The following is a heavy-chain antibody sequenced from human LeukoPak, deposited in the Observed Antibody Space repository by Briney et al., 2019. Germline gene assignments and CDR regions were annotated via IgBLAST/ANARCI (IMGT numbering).Heavy chain of an antibody. D-gene: IGHD2-21*01. Sequence: SETLSLTCTVSGGSISSGGYYWSWIRQHPGKGLEWIGYIHYSGSTYYNPSLKSRVTISVDTSKNQFSLKLSSVTAADTAVYYCARDCGRAYCGVAWGQGTLVTVSS. CDR1: GGSISSGGYY. CDR2: IHYSGST. V-gene: IGHV4-31*03. CDR3: ARDCGRAYCGVA. J-gene: IGHJ5*02.